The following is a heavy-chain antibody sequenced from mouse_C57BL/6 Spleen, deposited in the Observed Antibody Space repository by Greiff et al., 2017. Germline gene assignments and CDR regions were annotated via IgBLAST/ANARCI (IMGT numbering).Heavy chain of an antibody. J-gene: IGHJ2*01. CDR3: ATQDYYYGSSMDY. CDR2: IYPGSGST. Sequence: QVQLQQPGAELVKPGASVKMSCKASGYTFTSYWITWVKQRPGQGLEWIGDIYPGSGSTNYNEKFKSKATLTVDTSSSTAYMQLSSLTSEDSAVYYCATQDYYYGSSMDYWGQGTTLTVSS. CDR1: GYTFTSYW. V-gene: IGHV1-55*01. D-gene: IGHD1-1*01.